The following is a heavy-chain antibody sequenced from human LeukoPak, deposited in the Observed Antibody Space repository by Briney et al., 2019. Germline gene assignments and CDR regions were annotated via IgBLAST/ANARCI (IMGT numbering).Heavy chain of an antibody. CDR3: ARGAAHTLYYGMDV. Sequence: SETLSLTCAVSGGSISSGGYSWSWIRQPPGKGLEWIGYIYYSGSTNYNPSLKSRVTISVDTSKNQFSLKLSSVTAADTAVYYCARGAAHTLYYGMDVWGQGTTVTVSS. V-gene: IGHV4-61*08. D-gene: IGHD6-13*01. CDR1: GGSISSGGYS. J-gene: IGHJ6*02. CDR2: IYYSGST.